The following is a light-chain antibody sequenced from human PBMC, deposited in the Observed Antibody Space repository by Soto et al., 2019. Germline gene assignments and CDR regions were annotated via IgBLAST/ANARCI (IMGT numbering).Light chain of an antibody. Sequence: QSVLTQPPSVSGAXXXXXXISCTGSSSNIGAGYDVHWYQQLPGTAPKLLIYNNGNRPSGVPDRFSGSKSGTSASLAITGLQAEDEADYYCQSYDSSLSGLVFGGGTKLTVL. CDR1: SSNIGAGYD. V-gene: IGLV1-40*01. CDR3: QSYDSSLSGLV. CDR2: NNG. J-gene: IGLJ2*01.